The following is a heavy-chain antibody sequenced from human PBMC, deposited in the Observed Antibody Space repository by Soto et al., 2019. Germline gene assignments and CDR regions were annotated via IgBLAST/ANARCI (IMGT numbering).Heavy chain of an antibody. J-gene: IGHJ3*02. CDR2: VSYDGGIK. V-gene: IGHV3-30*18. CDR1: GFTFSHYG. Sequence: QMQLVESGGGVVQHGTSLRVSCAASGFTFSHYGIHWVRQAPGKGLAWVAVVSYDGGIKLYADSVRDRFAISRDNSKNTLYLQMNSLGSDDTAVYYCAKLPWGFNYYDRSDYRSTNNDAFDIWGQGIAVTVSS. D-gene: IGHD3-22*01. CDR3: AKLPWGFNYYDRSDYRSTNNDAFDI.